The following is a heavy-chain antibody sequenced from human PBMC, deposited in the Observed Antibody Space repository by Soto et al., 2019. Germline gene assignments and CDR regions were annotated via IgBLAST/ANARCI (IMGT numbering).Heavy chain of an antibody. J-gene: IGHJ5*02. CDR1: GGSISSGGYY. CDR2: IHYSGST. Sequence: QVQLQESGPGLVKPSQTLSLTCTVSGGSISSGGYYWSWLRQHPGKGLEWIGYIHYSGSTYYNPSLTSRVTRSVDTSKNQFSLKLSSVPAAAPAVYSCARGTQITMRIGVGFDPWGQGTLVTVSS. CDR3: ARGTQITMRIGVGFDP. V-gene: IGHV4-31*03. D-gene: IGHD3-22*01.